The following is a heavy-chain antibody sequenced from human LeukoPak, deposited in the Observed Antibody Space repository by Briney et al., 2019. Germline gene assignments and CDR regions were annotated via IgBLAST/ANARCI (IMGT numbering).Heavy chain of an antibody. D-gene: IGHD1-1*01. CDR2: ISSGGST. CDR3: ARDPGTRYYYYGMDV. Sequence: GGSLRLSCAASGFTFSSYWMSWVRQAPGKGLEWVSAISSGGSTYYADSVKGRFTLSRDNSKNTLYLQMNSLRAEDTAVYYCARDPGTRYYYYGMDVWGQGTTVTVSS. CDR1: GFTFSSYW. V-gene: IGHV3-23*01. J-gene: IGHJ6*02.